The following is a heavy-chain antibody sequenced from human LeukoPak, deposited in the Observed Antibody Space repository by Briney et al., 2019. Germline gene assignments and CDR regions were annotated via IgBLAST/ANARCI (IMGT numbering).Heavy chain of an antibody. Sequence: GGSLRLSCAASGFTFSSHTMTWVRQAPGKGLEWVSAISNSGGSTYYADSVKGRFTISRDNSKNTLYLQMNSLKAEDTAVYYSAKGRGLVSPDDHWGQGTLVTVSS. CDR2: ISNSGGST. D-gene: IGHD3/OR15-3a*01. V-gene: IGHV3-23*01. CDR3: AKGRGLVSPDDH. CDR1: GFTFSSHT. J-gene: IGHJ4*02.